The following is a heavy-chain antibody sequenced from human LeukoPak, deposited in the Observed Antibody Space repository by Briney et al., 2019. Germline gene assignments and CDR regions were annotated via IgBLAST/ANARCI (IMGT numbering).Heavy chain of an antibody. Sequence: GGSLRLSCAASGFTFDDYTMHWVRQAPGKGLEWVSLITWDGGSTYYADSVKGRFTISRDNSKNTLYLQMNSLRVEDTAVYYCANGGPYYYYYYMGVWGKGTTVTISS. CDR3: ANGGPYYYYYYMGV. CDR2: ITWDGGST. D-gene: IGHD3-10*01. CDR1: GFTFDDYT. J-gene: IGHJ6*03. V-gene: IGHV3-43*01.